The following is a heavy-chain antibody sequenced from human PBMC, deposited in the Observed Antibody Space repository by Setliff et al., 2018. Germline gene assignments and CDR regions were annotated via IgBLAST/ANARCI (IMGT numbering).Heavy chain of an antibody. CDR1: GFTFSSYA. CDR2: ISGSGGST. D-gene: IGHD6-13*01. V-gene: IGHV3-23*01. J-gene: IGHJ4*02. CDR3: TTEQVYSSSWHNDY. Sequence: PGGSLRLSCAASGFTFSSYAMSWVRQAPGKGLEWVSAISGSGGSTYYADSVKGRFTISRDNSKNTLYLQMNSLKTEDTAVYYCTTEQVYSSSWHNDYWGQGTLVTVSS.